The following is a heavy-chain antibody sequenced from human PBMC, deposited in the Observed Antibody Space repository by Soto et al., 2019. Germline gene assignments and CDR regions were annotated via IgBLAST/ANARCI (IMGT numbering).Heavy chain of an antibody. CDR1: GFTFSASN. CDR3: TTGRSGSYY. CDR2: IKSKTDGGTT. Sequence: GGSLRLSCAASGFTFSASNLQCVRQAPGKGLEWVGRIKSKTDGGTTDYTAPVKGRFTISRDDSNNTLYLQMNSLKTEDTAVYYCTTGRSGSYYWGQGTLVTVSS. D-gene: IGHD3-10*01. J-gene: IGHJ4*02. V-gene: IGHV3-15*07.